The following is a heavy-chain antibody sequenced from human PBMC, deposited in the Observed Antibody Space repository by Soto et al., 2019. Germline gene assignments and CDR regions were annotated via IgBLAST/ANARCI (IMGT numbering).Heavy chain of an antibody. CDR1: GGSISSGGYS. J-gene: IGHJ5*02. CDR2: IYHSGST. CDR3: ARVGRYYDSSGYYGNWFDP. V-gene: IGHV4-30-2*01. Sequence: QLQLQESGSGLVKPSQTLSLTCAVSGGSISSGGYSWSWIRQPPGKGLEWIGYIYHSGSTYYNPSLKSRVTISVDRSKNQFSLKLSSVTAADTAVYYCARVGRYYDSSGYYGNWFDPWGQGTLVTVSS. D-gene: IGHD3-22*01.